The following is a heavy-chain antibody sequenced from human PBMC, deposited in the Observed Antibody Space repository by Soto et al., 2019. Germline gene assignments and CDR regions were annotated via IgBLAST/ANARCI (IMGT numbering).Heavy chain of an antibody. D-gene: IGHD3-3*01. CDR3: ARGGYYDFWSGYYKLLDY. Sequence: SETLSLTCTVSGGSISSGDYYWSWIRQPPGKGLEWIGYIYYSGSTYYNPSLKSRVTISVDTSKNQFSLKLSSVTAADTAVYYCARGGYYDFWSGYYKLLDYWGQGTLVTSPQ. V-gene: IGHV4-30-4*01. J-gene: IGHJ4*02. CDR2: IYYSGST. CDR1: GGSISSGDYY.